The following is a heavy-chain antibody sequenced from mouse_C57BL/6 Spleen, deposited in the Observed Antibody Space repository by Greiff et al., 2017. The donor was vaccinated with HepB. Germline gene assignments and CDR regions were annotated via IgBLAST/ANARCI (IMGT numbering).Heavy chain of an antibody. CDR3: ARNYGDY. V-gene: IGHV1-59*01. CDR1: GYTFTSYW. Sequence: QVQLQQPGAELVRPGTSVKLSCKASGYTFTSYWMHWVKQRPGQGLEWIGVIDPSDSYTNYNQKFKGKATLTVDTSSSTAYMQLSSLTSEDSAVYYCARNYGDYWGKGTTLTVSS. CDR2: IDPSDSYT. J-gene: IGHJ2*01.